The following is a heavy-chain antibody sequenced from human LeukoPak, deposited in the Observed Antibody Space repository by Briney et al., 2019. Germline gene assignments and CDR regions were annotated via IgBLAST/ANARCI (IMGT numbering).Heavy chain of an antibody. V-gene: IGHV4-59*12. J-gene: IGHJ5*02. CDR2: IYYSGST. CDR1: GGSISSYY. Sequence: PSETLSLTCTVSGGSISSYYWSWIRQPPGKGLEWIGYIYYSGSTNYNPSLKSRVTISVDTSKNQFSLKLSSVTAADTAVYYCVRTGYTYAGYNWFDPWGQGTLVTVSS. CDR3: VRTGYTYAGYNWFDP. D-gene: IGHD5-18*01.